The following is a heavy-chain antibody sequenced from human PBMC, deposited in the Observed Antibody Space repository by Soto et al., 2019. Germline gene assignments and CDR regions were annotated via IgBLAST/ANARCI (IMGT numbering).Heavy chain of an antibody. CDR3: ARGPKLTDFGDRGYYGMDV. V-gene: IGHV1-46*01. Sequence: QVHLVQSGAEVKKPGASVTFTCKASGYTFSNYYMHWVRQAPGQGLEWVGIINPSGGGTTYAQNYQGRVTMTRDRSTSTVFVELNSLRSEDTAVYYCARGPKLTDFGDRGYYGMDVWGHGTTVTVSS. D-gene: IGHD4-17*01. CDR2: INPSGGGT. CDR1: GYTFSNYY. J-gene: IGHJ6*02.